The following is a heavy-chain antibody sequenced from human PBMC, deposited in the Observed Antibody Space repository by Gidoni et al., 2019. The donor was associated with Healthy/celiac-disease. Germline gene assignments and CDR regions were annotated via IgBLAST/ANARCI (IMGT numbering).Heavy chain of an antibody. CDR3: ARQQYYYYYMDV. CDR1: GGSISSSSYY. V-gene: IGHV4-39*01. Sequence: QLQLQASGPGLVKPSETLSLTCTVPGGSISSSSYYWGRIRPPPGKGLEWIGSIYYSGSTYYNPSRKSRVTISVDTSKNQFSLKLRSVTAADTAVYYCARQQYYYYYMDVWGKGTTVIVSS. CDR2: IYYSGST. J-gene: IGHJ6*03.